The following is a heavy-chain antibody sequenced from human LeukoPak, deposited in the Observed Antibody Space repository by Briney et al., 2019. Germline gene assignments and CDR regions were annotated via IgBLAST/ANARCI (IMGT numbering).Heavy chain of an antibody. CDR3: ARDRDGGFAFDI. D-gene: IGHD2-15*01. V-gene: IGHV3-64*01. J-gene: IGHJ3*02. CDR2: IMPNGETR. Sequence: GSLRLSCAASGFSFSNHVMHWVRQAPGKGLEYVSAIMPNGETRGYANSMKGRFTISRDNSKNTLYLQMGSLRAEDMAIYYCARDRDGGFAFDIWGQGTLVTVSS. CDR1: GFSFSNHV.